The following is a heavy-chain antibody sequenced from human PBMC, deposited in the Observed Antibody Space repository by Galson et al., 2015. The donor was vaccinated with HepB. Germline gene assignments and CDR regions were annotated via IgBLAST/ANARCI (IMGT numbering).Heavy chain of an antibody. J-gene: IGHJ4*02. CDR1: GYSSTNYW. CDR3: ARPVSGYSGYEDSYFDY. CDR2: IDPSDSYT. Sequence: QSGAEVKKPGESLRISCKGSGYSSTNYWISWVRQMPGKGLEWMGRIDPSDSYTNYSPSFQGHVTISADKSISTAYLQWSSLKASDTAMYYCARPVSGYSGYEDSYFDYWGQGTLVTVSS. V-gene: IGHV5-10-1*01. D-gene: IGHD5-12*01.